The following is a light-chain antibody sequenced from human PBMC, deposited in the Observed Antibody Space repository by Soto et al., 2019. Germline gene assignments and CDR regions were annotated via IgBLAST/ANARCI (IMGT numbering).Light chain of an antibody. CDR3: QQYKRYST. V-gene: IGKV1-5*01. Sequence: DIQMTQSPSTLSSSVGDRVTITCRASQTISSWLAWYQQKPGKAPKVLIYNVSNLESGVPSRFSGSGSGTEFTLTISSLQPDDFATYYCQQYKRYSTFGGGTKVEIK. CDR1: QTISSW. J-gene: IGKJ4*01. CDR2: NVS.